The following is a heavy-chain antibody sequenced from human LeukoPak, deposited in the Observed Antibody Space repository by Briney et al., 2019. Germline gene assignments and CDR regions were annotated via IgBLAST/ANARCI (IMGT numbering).Heavy chain of an antibody. Sequence: GGSLRLSCAASGFTFSRYDIHWIRQAPGKGLEWVAVVWSGGSNKNYADSVKGRFTISRDNSKNTLYLQMNSLRAEDTAVYYCAKDSSVYDSSGYYTWGQGTLVTVSS. D-gene: IGHD3-22*01. CDR1: GFTFSRYD. CDR2: VWSGGSNK. J-gene: IGHJ5*02. V-gene: IGHV3-33*06. CDR3: AKDSSVYDSSGYYT.